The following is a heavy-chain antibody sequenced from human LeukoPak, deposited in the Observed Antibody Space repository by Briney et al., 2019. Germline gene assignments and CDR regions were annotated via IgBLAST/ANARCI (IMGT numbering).Heavy chain of an antibody. Sequence: SETLSLTCAVYGGSFSGYYWSWIRQPPGKGLEWIGEINHSGSTNYNPSLKSRVTISVDTSKNQFSLKLSSVTAADTAVYYCARTPLVVVPAVLRLRPGGWFDPWGQGTLVTVSS. J-gene: IGHJ5*02. CDR2: INHSGST. V-gene: IGHV4-34*01. D-gene: IGHD2-2*01. CDR3: ARTPLVVVPAVLRLRPGGWFDP. CDR1: GGSFSGYY.